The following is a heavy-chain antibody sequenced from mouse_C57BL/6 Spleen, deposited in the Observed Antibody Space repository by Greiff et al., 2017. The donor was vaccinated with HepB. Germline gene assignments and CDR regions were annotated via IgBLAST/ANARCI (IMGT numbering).Heavy chain of an antibody. V-gene: IGHV1-55*01. CDR2: IYPGSGST. CDR1: GYTFTSYW. J-gene: IGHJ2*01. CDR3: ARRMVTTRGLYFDY. D-gene: IGHD2-2*01. Sequence: VQLQQSGAELVKPGASVKMSCKASGYTFTSYWITWVKQRPGQGLEWIGDIYPGSGSTNYNEKFKSKATLTVDTSSSTAYMQLSSLTSEDSAVYYCARRMVTTRGLYFDYWGQGTTLTVSS.